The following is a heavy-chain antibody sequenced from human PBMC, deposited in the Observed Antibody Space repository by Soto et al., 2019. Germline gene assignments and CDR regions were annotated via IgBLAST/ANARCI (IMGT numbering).Heavy chain of an antibody. D-gene: IGHD6-13*01. CDR2: ISSNGGST. V-gene: IGHV3-64*01. J-gene: IGHJ6*03. CDR3: ARDPGSSSWEVGYYYYMDV. CDR1: GFTFSSYA. Sequence: PGGSLRLSCAASGFTFSSYAMHWVRQAPGKGLEYVSAISSNGGSTYYANYVKGRFTISRDNSKNTLNHKMGSLRAEDKTVYYCARDPGSSSWEVGYYYYMDVWGKGTTVTVSS.